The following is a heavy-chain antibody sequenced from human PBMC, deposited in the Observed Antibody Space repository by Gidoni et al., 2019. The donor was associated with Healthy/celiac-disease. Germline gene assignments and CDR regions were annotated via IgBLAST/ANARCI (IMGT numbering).Heavy chain of an antibody. Sequence: QVQPKQTGPGLVKPSQTLSLKCAIPGGSVSSHTAAWNWSRQSPSRGIEWLGRTYYRPKWYNDYAVSVKSRITITPDTSTNQFSLQLNSVTPEDTAVYYCASGYSGYDTLPYYFDYWGQGTLVTVSS. V-gene: IGHV6-1*01. CDR2: TYYRPKWYN. D-gene: IGHD5-12*01. CDR3: ASGYSGYDTLPYYFDY. CDR1: GGSVSSHTAA. J-gene: IGHJ4*02.